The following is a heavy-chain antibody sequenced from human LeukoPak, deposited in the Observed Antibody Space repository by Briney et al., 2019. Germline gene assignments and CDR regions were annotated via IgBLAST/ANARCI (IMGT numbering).Heavy chain of an antibody. V-gene: IGHV1-2*06. D-gene: IGHD6-19*01. CDR1: GYTFASYG. CDR3: ARTYSSGWAPGDY. Sequence: ASVKVSCKASGYTFASYGINWVRQAPGQGLEWMGRINPNSGGTNYAQKFQGRVTMTGDTSISTAYMELSRLRSDDTAVYYCARTYSSGWAPGDYWGQGTLVTVSS. CDR2: INPNSGGT. J-gene: IGHJ4*02.